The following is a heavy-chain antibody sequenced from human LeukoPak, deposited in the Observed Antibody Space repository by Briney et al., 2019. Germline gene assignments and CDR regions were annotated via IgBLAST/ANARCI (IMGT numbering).Heavy chain of an antibody. CDR1: GYTFTTYA. V-gene: IGHV1-3*01. CDR2: FNVGHGNT. D-gene: IGHD3-22*01. Sequence: GASVKVSCKTSGYTFTTYAIHWVRQAPGDRLEWMGCFNVGHGNTEYSERFQGRVTITTDASATTHFMELSSLRSEDAAVYYCASQYYYGPIGYYGGFDYWGQGTPVTVSS. CDR3: ASQYYYGPIGYYGGFDY. J-gene: IGHJ4*02.